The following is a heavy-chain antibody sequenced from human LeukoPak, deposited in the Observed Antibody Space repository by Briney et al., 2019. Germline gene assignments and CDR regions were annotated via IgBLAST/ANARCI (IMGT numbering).Heavy chain of an antibody. CDR3: ARELTGEAMNV. Sequence: PGGSLRLSCAASGFTFSNYWMHWVRQVPGKGLVWVSRINTDGSSTTYADSVKGRFTISRDNAKNTLYLQMNSLRAEDTAVYFCARELTGEAMNVWGQGTTVTVSS. D-gene: IGHD7-27*01. CDR2: INTDGSST. V-gene: IGHV3-74*01. J-gene: IGHJ6*02. CDR1: GFTFSNYW.